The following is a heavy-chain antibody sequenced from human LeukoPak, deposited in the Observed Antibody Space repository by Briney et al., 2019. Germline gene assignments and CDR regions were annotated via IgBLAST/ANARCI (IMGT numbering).Heavy chain of an antibody. D-gene: IGHD4-17*01. Sequence: PGGSLRLSCAASGFTFSNYGMSWVRQAPGKGLEWVSGISGSGGSTYYADSVKGRFTISRDNSKNTLYLQMNSLRAEDTAVYYCAKAGHDYGDPDAFDIWGQGTMVTVSS. CDR3: AKAGHDYGDPDAFDI. CDR2: ISGSGGST. V-gene: IGHV3-23*01. CDR1: GFTFSNYG. J-gene: IGHJ3*02.